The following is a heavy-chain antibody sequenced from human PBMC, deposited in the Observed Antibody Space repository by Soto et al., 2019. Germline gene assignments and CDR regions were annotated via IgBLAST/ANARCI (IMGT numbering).Heavy chain of an antibody. CDR3: ARETLEWLLEPERYGMDV. D-gene: IGHD3-3*01. CDR1: GFAFSSYS. J-gene: IGHJ6*02. V-gene: IGHV3-21*05. Sequence: TGGSLRLSCTASGFAFSSYSLNWVRQAPGKGLEWVSYISSSSTYIYYADSVKGRFTISRDNAKNSLYLQMNSLRAEDTAVYYCARETLEWLLEPERYGMDVWGQGTTVTVSS. CDR2: ISSSSTYI.